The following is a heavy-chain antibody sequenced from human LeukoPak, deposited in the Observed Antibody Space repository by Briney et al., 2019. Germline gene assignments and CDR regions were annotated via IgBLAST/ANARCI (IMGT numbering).Heavy chain of an antibody. CDR1: GFVFGDYF. CDR2: ISDGGGTI. V-gene: IGHV3-11*04. Sequence: GGSLRLSCAVSGFVFGDYFMTWIRQAPGKGLECVSYISDGGGTIHYADSVKDRFTISRDNAKDSLYLQMNSLRAEDTAVYYCAKDLPGGYFDYWGQGTLVTVSS. CDR3: AKDLPGGYFDY. D-gene: IGHD3-10*01. J-gene: IGHJ4*02.